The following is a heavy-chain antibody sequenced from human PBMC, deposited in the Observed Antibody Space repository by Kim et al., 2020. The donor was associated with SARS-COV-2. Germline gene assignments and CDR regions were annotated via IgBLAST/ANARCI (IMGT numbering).Heavy chain of an antibody. J-gene: IGHJ4*02. V-gene: IGHV3-23*01. CDR3: AKRRIAVAGTDFEY. D-gene: IGHD6-19*01. CDR2: ISGSGRST. Sequence: GGSLRLSCAASGFTFSSSAMSWVRQAPGRGLEWVSAISGSGRSTYYADSVKGRFTISRDNSKNTLYVQMNSLRAEDTAVYYCAKRRIAVAGTDFEYWGQGTLVTVSS. CDR1: GFTFSSSA.